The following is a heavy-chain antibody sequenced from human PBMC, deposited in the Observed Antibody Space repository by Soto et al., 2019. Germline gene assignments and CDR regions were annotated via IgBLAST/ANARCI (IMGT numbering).Heavy chain of an antibody. D-gene: IGHD6-13*01. CDR2: ISSSSSYI. CDR1: GFTFSSYS. V-gene: IGHV3-21*01. Sequence: PXVSLRLSCAASGFTFSSYSMNWVRQAPGKGLEWVSSISSSSSYIYYADSVKGRFTISRDNAKNSLYLQMNSLRAEDTAVYYCARDPRGIAAAGSFDYWGQGTLVTVS. CDR3: ARDPRGIAAAGSFDY. J-gene: IGHJ4*02.